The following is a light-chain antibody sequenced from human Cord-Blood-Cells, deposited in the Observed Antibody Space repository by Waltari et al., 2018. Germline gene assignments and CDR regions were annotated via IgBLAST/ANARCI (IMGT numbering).Light chain of an antibody. CDR2: RNN. V-gene: IGLV1-47*01. CDR3: AAWDDSLSGVV. J-gene: IGLJ2*01. Sequence: QSVLPQPPSASGTRGQRVTISCSGSSSNIVSTYVFWYQQLPGTAPKRLIYRNNQRPSWVPDRFSGSKSGTSASLAISGLRSEDEADYYCAAWDDSLSGVVFGGGTKLTVL. CDR1: SSNIVSTY.